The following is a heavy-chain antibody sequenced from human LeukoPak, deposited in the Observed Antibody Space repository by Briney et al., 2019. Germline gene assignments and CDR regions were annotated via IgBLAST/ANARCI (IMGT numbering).Heavy chain of an antibody. CDR2: IYYSGST. CDR3: ARDSSAAY. Sequence: PSETLSLTCTVSGGSISSYYWSWIRQPPGKGLEWIGYIYYSGSTNYNPSLKSRVTISVDTSKNQFSLKLSSVSAVDTAVYYCARDSSAAYWGQGTLVTVSS. D-gene: IGHD1-26*01. CDR1: GGSISSYY. V-gene: IGHV4-59*01. J-gene: IGHJ4*02.